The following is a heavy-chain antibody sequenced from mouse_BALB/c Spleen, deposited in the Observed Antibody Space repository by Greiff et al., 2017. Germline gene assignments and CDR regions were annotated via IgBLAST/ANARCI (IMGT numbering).Heavy chain of an antibody. CDR2: IDPYNGGT. CDR3: ARDPGYGSSYPWFAY. J-gene: IGHJ3*01. V-gene: IGHV1S135*01. CDR1: GYSFTDYN. Sequence: VQLKESGPELVKPGASVKVSCKASGYSFTDYNMYWVKQSHGKSLEWIGYIDPYNGGTSYNQKFKGKATLTVDKSSSTAFMHLNSLTSEDSAVYYCARDPGYGSSYPWFAYWGQGTLVTVSA. D-gene: IGHD1-1*01.